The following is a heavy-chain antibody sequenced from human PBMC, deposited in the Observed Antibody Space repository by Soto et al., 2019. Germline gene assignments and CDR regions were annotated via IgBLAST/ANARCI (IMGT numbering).Heavy chain of an antibody. CDR2: IYYSGST. V-gene: IGHV4-59*01. J-gene: IGHJ3*02. CDR1: GGSISSYY. CDR3: ARDGDWNDGLDAFDI. Sequence: SETLSLTCTVSGGSISSYYWSWIRQPPGKGLEWIGYIYYSGSTNYNPSLKSRVTISVDTSKNQFSLKLSSVTAADTAVYYCARDGDWNDGLDAFDIWGQGTMVTVSS. D-gene: IGHD1-1*01.